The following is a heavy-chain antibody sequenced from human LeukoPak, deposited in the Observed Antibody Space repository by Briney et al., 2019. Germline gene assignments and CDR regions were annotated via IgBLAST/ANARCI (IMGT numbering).Heavy chain of an antibody. V-gene: IGHV4-59*08. D-gene: IGHD6-19*01. CDR2: IYFSGST. CDR3: ARRGSGWSYWYFDL. CDR1: GGSFSNYY. Sequence: SETLSLTCTVSGGSFSNYYWSWIRQPPGKGLEWIGYIYFSGSTNYNPSLKSRVTISVDTSKNQFSLKMTSVTAADTAVYYCARRGSGWSYWYFDLWGRGTLVTVSS. J-gene: IGHJ2*01.